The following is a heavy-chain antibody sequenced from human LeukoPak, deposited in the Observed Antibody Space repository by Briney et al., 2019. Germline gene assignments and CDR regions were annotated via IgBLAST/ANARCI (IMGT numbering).Heavy chain of an antibody. J-gene: IGHJ3*02. Sequence: GGSLRLSCAASGFTFSNYAMSWVRQAPGKGLEWVSLISGNGGSIVYADSVRGRFTISRDNSKNTLYLQMNSLRAEDTALYYCARYWDPRVRTFDIWGQGTVVTVST. CDR2: ISGNGGSI. CDR1: GFTFSNYA. D-gene: IGHD2-15*01. CDR3: ARYWDPRVRTFDI. V-gene: IGHV3-23*01.